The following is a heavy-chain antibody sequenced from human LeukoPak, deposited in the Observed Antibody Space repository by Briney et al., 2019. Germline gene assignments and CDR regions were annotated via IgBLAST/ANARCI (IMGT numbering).Heavy chain of an antibody. CDR1: GYSFTSYW. V-gene: IGHV5-51*01. D-gene: IGHD6-6*01. CDR2: IYPGHSDP. J-gene: IGHJ4*02. CDR3: ATSYSSSDYFFY. Sequence: GESLKISCKGSGYSFTSYWIGWVRQMPGKGLGWVGIIYPGHSDPRYSPSFQGQVPISGVMSNSTAYLQWSSLKASEPDRYDCATSYSSSDYFFYWVQGTLVTVSS.